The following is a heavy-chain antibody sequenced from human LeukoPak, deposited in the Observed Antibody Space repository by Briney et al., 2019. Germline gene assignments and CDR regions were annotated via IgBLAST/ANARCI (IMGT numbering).Heavy chain of an antibody. J-gene: IGHJ4*02. D-gene: IGHD2-21*02. CDR3: ARESGGDWGYFDD. V-gene: IGHV3-23*01. Sequence: AGGSLRLSCVASGFTFSSKAMSWVRQAPGMGLEWVTSTTQSGESSGYADSVKGRFTISRDNSKNTLFLQMDSLRVEDTAIYYCARESGGDWGYFDDWGQGTLVTVSS. CDR1: GFTFSSKA. CDR2: TTQSGESS.